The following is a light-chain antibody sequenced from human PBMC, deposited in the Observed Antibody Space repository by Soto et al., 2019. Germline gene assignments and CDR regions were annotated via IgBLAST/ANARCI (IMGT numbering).Light chain of an antibody. CDR1: SSNIGASYD. V-gene: IGLV1-40*01. CDR3: QSYDSSLGGLYV. J-gene: IGLJ1*01. CDR2: GNI. Sequence: QSVLTQPPSVSGAPGQGVSISCTGSSSNIGASYDVHWYQQLPGTAPKLLIYGNINRPSGVPDRFSGSKSGTSASLAITGLQAEDEAYYYCQSYDSSLGGLYVFGTGTKVTVL.